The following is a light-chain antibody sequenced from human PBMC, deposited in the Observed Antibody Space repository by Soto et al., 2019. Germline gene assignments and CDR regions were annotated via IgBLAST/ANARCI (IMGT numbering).Light chain of an antibody. V-gene: IGKV3-20*01. CDR3: QQYGSSRLT. CDR1: QSVSSSY. CDR2: GAS. J-gene: IGKJ4*01. Sequence: EIVLTQSPGTLSLSPGERATLSCRASQSVSSSYLAWYQQKPGQAPRLLIYGASIRATGIPDRFSGSGSGTDFTLTISRLEPEDFALYYCQQYGSSRLTFGGGTKVEIK.